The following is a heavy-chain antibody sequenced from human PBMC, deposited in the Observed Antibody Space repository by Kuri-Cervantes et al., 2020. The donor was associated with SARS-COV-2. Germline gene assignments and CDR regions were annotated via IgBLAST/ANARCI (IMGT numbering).Heavy chain of an antibody. CDR2: IYHSGST. CDR3: ARGDGMAGTTPYDY. Sequence: ESLKISCTVSGGSISSGYYWGWIRQPPGKGLEWIGSIYHSGSTYYNPSLKSRVTISVDTSKNQFSLKLSSVTAADTAVYYCARGDGMAGTTPYDYWGQGTLVTVSS. J-gene: IGHJ4*02. V-gene: IGHV4-38-2*02. CDR1: GGSISSGYY. D-gene: IGHD6-19*01.